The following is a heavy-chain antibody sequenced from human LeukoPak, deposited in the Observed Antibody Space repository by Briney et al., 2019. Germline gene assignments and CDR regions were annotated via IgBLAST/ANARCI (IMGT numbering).Heavy chain of an antibody. V-gene: IGHV3-30*02. J-gene: IGHJ6*03. CDR1: GFTFSDYG. D-gene: IGHD3-10*01. CDR3: AKDRGVRGGPAYYYMDV. Sequence: PGGSLRLSCAASGFTFSDYGMHWVRQAPGEGLEWVAFIRYDGTDKYYADSVKGRFTISRDHSKNTLYLQMNSLRAEDTAVYYCAKDRGVRGGPAYYYMDVSGKGRTVTVSS. CDR2: IRYDGTDK.